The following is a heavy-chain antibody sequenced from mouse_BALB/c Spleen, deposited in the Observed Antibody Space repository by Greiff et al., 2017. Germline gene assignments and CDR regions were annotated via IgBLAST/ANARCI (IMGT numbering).Heavy chain of an antibody. CDR3: ARRGDGFPFAY. V-gene: IGHV5-6-2*01. CDR1: GFTFSSYY. J-gene: IGHJ3*01. CDR2: INSNGGST. D-gene: IGHD2-3*01. Sequence: DVKLVESGGGLVKLGGSLKLSCAASGFTFSSYYMSWVRQTPEKRLELVAAINSNGGSTYYPDTVKGRFTISRDNAKNTLYLQMSSLKSEDTALYYCARRGDGFPFAYWGQGTLVTVSA.